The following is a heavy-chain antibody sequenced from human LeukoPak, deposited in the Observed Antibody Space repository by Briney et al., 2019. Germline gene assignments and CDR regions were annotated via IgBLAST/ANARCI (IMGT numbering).Heavy chain of an antibody. V-gene: IGHV3-48*01. CDR3: AKVWFRELLPIDY. CDR1: GFTFSSYH. CDR2: IHSTSGSI. Sequence: PGGSLRLSCAASGFTFSSYHMNWVRQAPGKGLEWLSYIHSTSGSIHYADSVKGRFTISRDNSKNTLYLQMNSLRAEDTAVYYCAKVWFRELLPIDYWGQGTLVTVSS. D-gene: IGHD3-10*01. J-gene: IGHJ4*02.